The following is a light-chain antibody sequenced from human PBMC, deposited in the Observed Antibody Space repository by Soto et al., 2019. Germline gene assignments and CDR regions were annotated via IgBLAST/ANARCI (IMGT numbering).Light chain of an antibody. CDR1: QSISSW. Sequence: DIQMTQSPSTLSASVGDRVTITCRASQSISSWLAWYQQIPGKAPKLLIYDSSSLGSGAPSRFSGSAFGTEFTLTISSLQPDDFGTYYCQHYNSFPYTFGQGTKLEI. J-gene: IGKJ2*01. V-gene: IGKV1-5*01. CDR3: QHYNSFPYT. CDR2: DSS.